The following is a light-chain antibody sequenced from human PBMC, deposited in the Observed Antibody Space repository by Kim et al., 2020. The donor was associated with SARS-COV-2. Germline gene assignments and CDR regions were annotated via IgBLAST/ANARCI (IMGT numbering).Light chain of an antibody. CDR3: QQYGSSPRT. V-gene: IGKV3-20*01. J-gene: IGKJ1*01. CDR2: GAS. CDR1: QSVSSSY. Sequence: SPGEIATLSCRASQSVSSSYLAWYQQNPGQAPRLLIYGASSRATGIPDRFSGSGSGTDFTLTISRLEPEDFAVYYCQQYGSSPRTFGQGTKVDIK.